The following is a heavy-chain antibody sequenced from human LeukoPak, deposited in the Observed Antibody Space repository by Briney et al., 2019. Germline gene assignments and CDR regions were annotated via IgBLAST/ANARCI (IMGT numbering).Heavy chain of an antibody. J-gene: IGHJ4*02. V-gene: IGHV3-7*01. D-gene: IGHD1-26*01. Sequence: DSVKGRFTISRDNAKNSLYLQMNSLRAEDTAVYYCAREVVRELGSCDCWGQGALVTVSS. CDR3: AREVVRELGSCDC.